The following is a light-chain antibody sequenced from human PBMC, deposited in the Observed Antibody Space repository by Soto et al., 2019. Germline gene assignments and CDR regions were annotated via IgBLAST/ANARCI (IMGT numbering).Light chain of an antibody. CDR2: EVS. CDR3: SSHTSSSTWV. Sequence: QSALTQPASVSGSPGQSITISCTETSSDVGGYNYVSWYQQHPGKAPKLMIYEVSNRPSGVSNRFSGSKSGNTASLTISGLQAEDEADYYCSSHTSSSTWVFGGGTKLTVL. CDR1: SSDVGGYNY. V-gene: IGLV2-14*01. J-gene: IGLJ3*02.